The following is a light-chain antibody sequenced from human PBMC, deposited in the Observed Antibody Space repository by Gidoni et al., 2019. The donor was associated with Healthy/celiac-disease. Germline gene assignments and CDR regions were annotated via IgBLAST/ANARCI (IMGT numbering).Light chain of an antibody. V-gene: IGKV1-39*01. J-gene: IGKJ2*01. Sequence: IQLTQSPSSLSASVGDRVTITCRASQSISSYLNWYQQKPGKAPKLLIYAASSLQSGVPSRFSGSGSGTDFTLTISSLQPEDCATYYWQQSYSTPMYTFGQGTKLEIK. CDR3: QQSYSTPMYT. CDR1: QSISSY. CDR2: AAS.